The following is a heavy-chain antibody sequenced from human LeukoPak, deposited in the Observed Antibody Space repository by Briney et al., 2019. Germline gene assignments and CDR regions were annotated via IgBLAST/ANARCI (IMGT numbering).Heavy chain of an antibody. J-gene: IGHJ4*02. Sequence: SETLSLICTVSAGSISNYQWSWIRQPPGRGLEWIGYISYSGTTNYNPSLKSRVTMSADTSQNQFSLKLSSVTAADTAVYYCARERPYSSSSTFDYWGQGTLVTVSS. CDR2: ISYSGTT. CDR1: AGSISNYQ. D-gene: IGHD6-6*01. V-gene: IGHV4-59*01. CDR3: ARERPYSSSSTFDY.